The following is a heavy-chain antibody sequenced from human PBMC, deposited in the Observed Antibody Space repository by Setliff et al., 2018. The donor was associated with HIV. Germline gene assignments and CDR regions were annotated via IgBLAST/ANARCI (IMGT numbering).Heavy chain of an antibody. D-gene: IGHD3-16*02. J-gene: IGHJ4*02. Sequence: VKVSCKTSGYAFTYYYIHWVRQAPGQGLEWLGTLNPNGGSTTYAQKFQGRVTMTRDTSTSTVYMELRSLRSEDTAVYYCARVQTVIPPSFDHWGQGTLVTVSS. CDR3: ARVQTVIPPSFDH. CDR2: LNPNGGST. CDR1: GYAFTYYY. V-gene: IGHV1-46*01.